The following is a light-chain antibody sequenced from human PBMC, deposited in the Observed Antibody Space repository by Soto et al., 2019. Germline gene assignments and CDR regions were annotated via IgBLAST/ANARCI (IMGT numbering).Light chain of an antibody. Sequence: QSALTQPPSASGSPGQSVTISCTGTSSDIGDYNYVSWYQHHPGKAPKLMIYEGSKRPSGVPDRFSGSKSGNTASLTVSGLQAEDEADYYCSSYAGTNIDVFGTGTKVTVL. CDR2: EGS. J-gene: IGLJ1*01. CDR3: SSYAGTNIDV. CDR1: SSDIGDYNY. V-gene: IGLV2-8*01.